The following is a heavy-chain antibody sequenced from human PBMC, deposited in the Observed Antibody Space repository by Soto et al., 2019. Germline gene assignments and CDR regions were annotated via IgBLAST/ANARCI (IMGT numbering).Heavy chain of an antibody. CDR1: GYTLTELS. Sequence: ASVKVSCKVSGYTLTELSMHWVRQAPGKGLEWMGWISAYNGNTNYAQKLQGRVTMTTDTSTSTAYMELRSLRSDDTAVYYCLFGQTYFDYWGQGTLVTVS. D-gene: IGHD3-16*01. CDR3: LFGQTYFDY. J-gene: IGHJ4*02. V-gene: IGHV1-18*01. CDR2: ISAYNGNT.